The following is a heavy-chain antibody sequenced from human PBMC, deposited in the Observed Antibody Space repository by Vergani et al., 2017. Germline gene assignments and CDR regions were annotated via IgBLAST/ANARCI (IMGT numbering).Heavy chain of an antibody. CDR1: GFTFGDYA. V-gene: IGHV3-49*04. J-gene: IGHJ4*02. CDR3: TRVLYCSSTSCSYYYYFDY. D-gene: IGHD2-2*01. Sequence: EVQLVESGGGLVQPGRSLRLSCTASGFTFGDYAMSWVRQAPGKGLEWVGFIRSKAYGGTTEYAASVKGRFTISRDDSKSIAYLQMNSLKTEDTAVYYFTRVLYCSSTSCSYYYYFDYWGQGTLVTVSS. CDR2: IRSKAYGGTT.